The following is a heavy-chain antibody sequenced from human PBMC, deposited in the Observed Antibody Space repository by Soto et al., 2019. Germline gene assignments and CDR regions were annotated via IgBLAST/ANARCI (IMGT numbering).Heavy chain of an antibody. CDR2: VNPILSMS. J-gene: IGHJ4*02. V-gene: IGHV1-69*04. CDR1: GDTLSFYS. CDR3: ATSYGSGYRAFDY. D-gene: IGHD3-10*01. Sequence: QVQLVQSGAEVKRPGSSVKGSCKASGDTLSFYSINWVRRAPGLGLEWMGRVNPILSMSNYAQRFQGRVTMTADKSTSTAYMELSGLRSEDTAMYYCATSYGSGYRAFDYWGQGALVTVSS.